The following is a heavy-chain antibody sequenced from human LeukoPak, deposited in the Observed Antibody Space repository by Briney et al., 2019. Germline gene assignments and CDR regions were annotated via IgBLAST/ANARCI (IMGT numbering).Heavy chain of an antibody. J-gene: IGHJ4*02. V-gene: IGHV3-23*01. CDR2: ISSSGGST. CDR1: GFTFSSSA. CDR3: VRSILTSEYSSRGGFGDY. D-gene: IGHD4-11*01. Sequence: SGGSLRLSCAASGFTFSSSAMSWVRQVPGKGLEWVSGISSSGGSTNYADSVRGRFTISRDNSKNTLHLQMNSLRAEDTAVYYCVRSILTSEYSSRGGFGDYWGQGTLLTVSS.